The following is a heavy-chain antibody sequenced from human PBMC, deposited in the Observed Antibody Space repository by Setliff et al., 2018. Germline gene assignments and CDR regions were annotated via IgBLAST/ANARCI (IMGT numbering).Heavy chain of an antibody. CDR1: GGSISSSSYQ. Sequence: SETLSLTCTVSGGSISSSSYQWGWVRQTPGKGLEWIGSIYYSGTAYYNPSLKSRVTISVDTSKNQFSLQVTSVTATDAAIYYCARHQFVGGYYGSVTYRHFDYWGQGILVTVSS. J-gene: IGHJ4*02. CDR3: ARHQFVGGYYGSVTYRHFDY. CDR2: IYYSGTA. V-gene: IGHV4-39*01. D-gene: IGHD3-10*01.